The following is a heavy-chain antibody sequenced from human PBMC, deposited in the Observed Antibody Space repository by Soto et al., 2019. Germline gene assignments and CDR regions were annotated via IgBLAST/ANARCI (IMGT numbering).Heavy chain of an antibody. V-gene: IGHV3-30*18. CDR3: AKDGADYYSKDYYGMDV. J-gene: IGHJ6*02. CDR2: ISYDGSNK. CDR1: GFTFSSYG. D-gene: IGHD4-4*01. Sequence: GGSLRLSCAASGFTFSSYGMHWVRQAPGKGLEWVAGISYDGSNKYYADSVKGRFTISRDNSKNTLYLQMNSLRAEDTAVYYCAKDGADYYSKDYYGMDVWGQGTTVTV.